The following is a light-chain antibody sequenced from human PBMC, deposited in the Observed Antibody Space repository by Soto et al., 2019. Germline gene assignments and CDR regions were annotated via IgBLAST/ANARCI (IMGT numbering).Light chain of an antibody. CDR1: SSNLGNNA. Sequence: QSVLTQPPSVSEAPRQRVTISCSGSSSNLGNNAVNWYQQLPGKAPKLLIYYDHLLPSGVSDRFSGSKSGTSASLAISGLQSEDEADYYCAAWDDSLNGVVFGGGTKLTVL. CDR3: AAWDDSLNGVV. V-gene: IGLV1-36*01. J-gene: IGLJ2*01. CDR2: YDH.